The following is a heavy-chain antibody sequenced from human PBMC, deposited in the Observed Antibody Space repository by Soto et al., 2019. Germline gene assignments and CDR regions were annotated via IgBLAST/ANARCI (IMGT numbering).Heavy chain of an antibody. CDR3: ARESYFGSGATVVAY. D-gene: IGHD3-10*01. V-gene: IGHV4-34*01. J-gene: IGHJ4*02. CDR1: GGSFSGYY. Sequence: SETLSLTCAVYGGSFSGYYWSWIRQPPGKGLEWIGEINHSGSTNCNPSLKSRVTISVDTSKNQFSLKLTSVTAADTAVYYCARESYFGSGATVVAYWGKGTLVTVSS. CDR2: INHSGST.